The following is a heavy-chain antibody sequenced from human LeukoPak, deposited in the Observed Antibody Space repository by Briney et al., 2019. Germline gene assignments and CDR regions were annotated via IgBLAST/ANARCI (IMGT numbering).Heavy chain of an antibody. CDR3: SKVYSSGWYWGDH. Sequence: PGGSLRLSCAASGFTFSSYVMSWVRQAPGKGLEWVSGISGSGGSTNHADYVKGRLTISRDNSKNTLYLEMNSLRAEDTAEYYCSKVYSSGWYWGDHWGRGTLVTLLS. V-gene: IGHV3-23*01. CDR1: GFTFSSYV. D-gene: IGHD6-19*01. J-gene: IGHJ4*02. CDR2: ISGSGGST.